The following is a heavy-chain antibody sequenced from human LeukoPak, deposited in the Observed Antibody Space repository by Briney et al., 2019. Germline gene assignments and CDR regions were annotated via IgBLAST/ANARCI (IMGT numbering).Heavy chain of an antibody. CDR1: GFTFSSYE. Sequence: GGSLRLSCAASGFTFSSYEMNWVRQAPGKGLERVSYISSSGSTIYYADSVKGRFTISRDNAKNSLYLQMNSLRAEDTAVYYCARSTFYYDSSGYSSGHFDYWGQGTLVTVSS. D-gene: IGHD3-22*01. CDR3: ARSTFYYDSSGYSSGHFDY. CDR2: ISSSGSTI. J-gene: IGHJ4*02. V-gene: IGHV3-48*03.